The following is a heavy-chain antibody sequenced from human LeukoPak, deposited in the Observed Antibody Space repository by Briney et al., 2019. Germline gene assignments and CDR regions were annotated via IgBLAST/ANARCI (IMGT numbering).Heavy chain of an antibody. CDR3: AREAYNWNDPLDY. CDR2: IKQDGSEK. D-gene: IGHD1-20*01. J-gene: IGHJ4*02. V-gene: IGHV3-7*01. Sequence: GGSLGLSCAASGFTFSSYWMSWVRQAPGKGLEWVANIKQDGSEKYYVDSVKGRFTISRDNAKNSLYLQMNSLRAEDTAVYYCAREAYNWNDPLDYWGQGTLVTVSS. CDR1: GFTFSSYW.